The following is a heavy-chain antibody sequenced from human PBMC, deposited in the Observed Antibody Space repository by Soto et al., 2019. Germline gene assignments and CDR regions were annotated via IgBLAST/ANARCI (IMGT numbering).Heavy chain of an antibody. CDR1: GFTFSSYA. V-gene: IGHV3-23*01. J-gene: IGHJ6*02. Sequence: GGSLRLSCAASGFTFSSYAMSWVRQAPGKGLEWVSAISGSGGSTYYADSVKGRFTISRDNSKNTLYLQMNSLRAEDTDVYYCAKDSSDILTGYYWADYYYGMDVWGQGTTVTVSS. D-gene: IGHD3-9*01. CDR3: AKDSSDILTGYYWADYYYGMDV. CDR2: ISGSGGST.